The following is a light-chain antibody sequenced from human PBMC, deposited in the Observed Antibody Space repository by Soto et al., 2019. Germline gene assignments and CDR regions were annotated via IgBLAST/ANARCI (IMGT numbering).Light chain of an antibody. CDR1: QSISSY. Sequence: DLQMTQSPSSLSASVGDRVTIACRASQSISSYLNWYQQKPGKAPKLLIYAASSLQSGVPSRFSGRGSGTDFTLTISSLQPEDFATYYCQQSHSTPYTFGQGTKLEIK. CDR3: QQSHSTPYT. V-gene: IGKV1-39*01. CDR2: AAS. J-gene: IGKJ2*01.